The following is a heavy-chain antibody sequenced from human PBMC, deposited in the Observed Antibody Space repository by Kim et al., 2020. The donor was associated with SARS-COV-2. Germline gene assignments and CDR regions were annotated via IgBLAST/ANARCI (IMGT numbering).Heavy chain of an antibody. D-gene: IGHD3-10*01. CDR1: GFTFSSYS. CDR3: ARETNYYGSGSYNSNWFDP. V-gene: IGHV3-21*01. CDR2: ISSSSSYI. J-gene: IGHJ5*02. Sequence: GGSLRLSCAASGFTFSSYSMNWVRQAPGKGLEWVSSISSSSSYIYYADSVKGRFTISRDNAKNSLYLQMNSLRAEDTAVYYCARETNYYGSGSYNSNWFDPWGQGTLVTVSS.